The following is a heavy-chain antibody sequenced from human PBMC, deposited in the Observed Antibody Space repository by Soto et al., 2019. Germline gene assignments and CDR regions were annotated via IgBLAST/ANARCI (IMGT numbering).Heavy chain of an antibody. J-gene: IGHJ4*02. CDR2: IVFSGTF. CDR1: GGSISSRGYY. D-gene: IGHD3-3*01. CDR3: ARAPETPSIFGVALPYFFDS. V-gene: IGHV4-31*03. Sequence: SETLSRTCSDSGGSISSRGYYWNWNRQHSGKGLEWIGYIVFSGTFYYTPSLRCRVTISADTSKNHFSLRLSSVTAADTAVYYCARAPETPSIFGVALPYFFDSWGQGTQVTVSS.